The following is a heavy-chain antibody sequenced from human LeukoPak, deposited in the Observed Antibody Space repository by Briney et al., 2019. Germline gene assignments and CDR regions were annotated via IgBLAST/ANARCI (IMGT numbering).Heavy chain of an antibody. V-gene: IGHV1-18*01. CDR1: GYTFTSYG. D-gene: IGHD3-22*01. CDR3: ARVEYYYDSSGLQYFDY. Sequence: ASVKVSCKASGYTFTSYGISWVRQAPGQGLEWMGWISAYNGNTNYAQKLQGRVTMTTDTSTSTAYMELRSLRSDDTAVYYCARVEYYYDSSGLQYFDYWGQGTLITVSS. CDR2: ISAYNGNT. J-gene: IGHJ4*02.